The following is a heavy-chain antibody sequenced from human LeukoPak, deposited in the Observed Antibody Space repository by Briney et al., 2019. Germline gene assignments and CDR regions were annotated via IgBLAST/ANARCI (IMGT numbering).Heavy chain of an antibody. D-gene: IGHD4-17*01. V-gene: IGHV3-73*01. CDR2: IRSKANSYAT. J-gene: IGHJ6*02. Sequence: GGSLRLSCAASGFTFSGSAMHWVRQAPGKGLEWVGRIRSKANSYATAYAASVKGRFTISRDDSKNTAYLQMNSLKTEDTAVYYCTSNTVTTYYYYYGMDVWGQGTTVTVSS. CDR1: GFTFSGSA. CDR3: TSNTVTTYYYYYGMDV.